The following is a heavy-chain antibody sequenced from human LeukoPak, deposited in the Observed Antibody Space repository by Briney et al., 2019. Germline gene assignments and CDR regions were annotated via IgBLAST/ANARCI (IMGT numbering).Heavy chain of an antibody. CDR1: GFTFTSYA. J-gene: IGHJ4*02. V-gene: IGHV3-23*01. Sequence: PGGSLRLSCAASGFTFTSYAMSWVRQAPGKGLEWVSAISGSGAFTYYADSVKGRFTISRDNSKDTLYLQMNSLRAEDTAIFYCANSFSPYESSPYSALFDYWGQGTLVTVSS. CDR2: ISGSGAFT. D-gene: IGHD3-22*01. CDR3: ANSFSPYESSPYSALFDY.